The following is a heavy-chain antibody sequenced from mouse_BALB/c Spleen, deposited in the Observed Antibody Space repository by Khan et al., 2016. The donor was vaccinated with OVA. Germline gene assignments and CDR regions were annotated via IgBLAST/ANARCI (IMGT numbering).Heavy chain of an antibody. V-gene: IGHV2-9*02. CDR2: IWTGGST. CDR3: ARYYGNYGWYFDV. J-gene: IGHJ1*01. D-gene: IGHD2-1*01. CDR1: GFSLTSNG. Sequence: QVQLKESGPGLVAPSQSLSITCPVSGFSLTSNGVHWVRQPPGKGLEGLGVIWTGGSTNYNSALMSRLSISTDNSKSQVFLKMNSLQTDDTAMYYCARYYGNYGWYFDVWGAGTTVTVSS.